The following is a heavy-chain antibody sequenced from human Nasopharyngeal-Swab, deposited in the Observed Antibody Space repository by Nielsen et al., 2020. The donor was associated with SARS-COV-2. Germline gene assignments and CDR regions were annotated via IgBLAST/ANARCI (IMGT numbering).Heavy chain of an antibody. Sequence: ASVKVSCKASGYTFTSYAMNWVRQAPGQGLEWMGWTNTNTGNPTYAQGFTGRFVFSLDTSVSTAYLQISSLKAEDTAVYYCARDPEFRPPYYYYGMDVWGQGTTVTVSS. CDR2: TNTNTGNP. V-gene: IGHV7-4-1*02. CDR3: ARDPEFRPPYYYYGMDV. D-gene: IGHD3-10*01. J-gene: IGHJ6*02. CDR1: GYTFTSYA.